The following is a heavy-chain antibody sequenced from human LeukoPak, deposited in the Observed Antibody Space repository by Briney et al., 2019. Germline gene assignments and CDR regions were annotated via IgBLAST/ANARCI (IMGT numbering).Heavy chain of an antibody. Sequence: ASVKVSCKASGGTFSSYAISWVRQAPGQGLEWMGRIIPILGIANYAQKFQGRVTITADKSTSTAYMELSSLRSEDTAVYYCARRWDISYGMDVWGQGTTVTVSS. CDR2: IIPILGIA. CDR1: GGTFSSYA. CDR3: ARRWDISYGMDV. J-gene: IGHJ6*02. D-gene: IGHD2-15*01. V-gene: IGHV1-69*04.